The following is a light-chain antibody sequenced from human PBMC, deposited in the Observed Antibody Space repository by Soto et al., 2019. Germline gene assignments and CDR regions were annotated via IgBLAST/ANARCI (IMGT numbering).Light chain of an antibody. Sequence: EIVMTQSPATLSVSPGERATLSCRASQSISRRLAWYQQKPCQAPRLLIYGASTRATGIPARFSGSGSETEFTLTISSLQSEDFAVYYCQQYKNWPPFTFGQGTRLEIK. J-gene: IGKJ5*01. V-gene: IGKV3-15*01. CDR3: QQYKNWPPFT. CDR1: QSISRR. CDR2: GAS.